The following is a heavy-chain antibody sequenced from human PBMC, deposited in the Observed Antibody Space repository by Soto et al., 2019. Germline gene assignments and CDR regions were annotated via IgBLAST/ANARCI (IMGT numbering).Heavy chain of an antibody. J-gene: IGHJ5*02. CDR3: VKAQTTVVVPAVTDWFDP. V-gene: IGHV3-64D*08. CDR1: GFTFSSYA. CDR2: ISDNGGST. D-gene: IGHD2-2*01. Sequence: GGSLRLSCSASGFTFSSYAMHWVRQAPGKGLEYVSAISDNGGSTNYADSVKGRFTISRDNSKNTLYLQMSSLRAEDTDVYYCVKAQTTVVVPAVTDWFDPWGQGTLVTVSS.